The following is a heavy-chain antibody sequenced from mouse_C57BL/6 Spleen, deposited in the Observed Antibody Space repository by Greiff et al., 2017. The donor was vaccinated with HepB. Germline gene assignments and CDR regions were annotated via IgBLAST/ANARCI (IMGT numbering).Heavy chain of an antibody. CDR3: ARGGYAMDY. Sequence: QVQLQQSGAELVMPGASVKLSCKASGYTFTSYWMHWVKQRPGQGLEWIGEIDPSDSYTNYNQKFKGKSTLTVDKSSSTAYMQLSSLTYEDSAVYYCARGGYAMDYWGQGTSVTVSS. J-gene: IGHJ4*01. V-gene: IGHV1-69*01. CDR1: GYTFTSYW. CDR2: IDPSDSYT.